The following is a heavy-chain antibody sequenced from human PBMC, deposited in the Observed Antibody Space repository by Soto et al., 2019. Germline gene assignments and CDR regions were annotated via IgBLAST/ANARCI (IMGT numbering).Heavy chain of an antibody. J-gene: IGHJ5*02. CDR2: IYHSGST. CDR3: ARGGGAGTTVGWFDP. V-gene: IGHV4-30-2*01. Sequence: SSETLSLTCAVSGGSISSGGYSWSWIRQPPGKGLEWIGYIYHSGSTYYNPSLKSRVTISVDRSKNQFSLKLSSVTAADTAVYYCARGGGAGTTVGWFDPWGQGTLVTVSS. D-gene: IGHD1-7*01. CDR1: GGSISSGGYS.